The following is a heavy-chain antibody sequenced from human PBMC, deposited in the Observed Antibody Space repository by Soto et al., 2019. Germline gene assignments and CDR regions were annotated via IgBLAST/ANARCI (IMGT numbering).Heavy chain of an antibody. CDR2: FDPEDGET. J-gene: IGHJ3*02. V-gene: IGHV1-24*01. D-gene: IGHD3-3*01. CDR1: GYTLTELS. CDR3: ARGSPYYDFWSGYDAFDI. Sequence: ASVKVSCKVSGYTLTELSMHWVRQAPGKGLEWMGGFDPEDGETIYAQKFQGRVTMTEDTSASTAYMELSSLRSEDTAVYYCARGSPYYDFWSGYDAFDIWGQGTMVTVSS.